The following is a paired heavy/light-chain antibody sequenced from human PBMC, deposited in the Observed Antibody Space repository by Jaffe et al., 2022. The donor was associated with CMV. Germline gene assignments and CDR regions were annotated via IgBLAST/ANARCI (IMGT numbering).Light chain of an antibody. CDR1: QSVLYSSNNKNY. CDR2: WAS. V-gene: IGKV4-1*01. CDR3: QQYYSNSWT. J-gene: IGKJ1*01. Sequence: DIVMTQSPDSLAVSLGERATINCKSSQSVLYSSNNKNYLAWYQQKPGQPPKLLIYWASTRESGVPDRFSGSGSGTDFTLTISSLQAEDVAVYYCQQYYSNSWTFGQGTKVEIK.
Heavy chain of an antibody. CDR3: ARGGGGYDTGEGYDYYYAMDV. CDR1: GYTFSPYG. D-gene: IGHD5-12*01. CDR2: TSPYNGDT. Sequence: QVQLVQSGAEVKKPGASVKVSCKASGYTFSPYGISWVRQAPGQGPEWMGWTSPYNGDTFYAQKFQGRVTMTTDTSSRTAYMELRSLRSDDTAVYYCARGGGGYDTGEGYDYYYAMDVWGQGTTVTVSS. V-gene: IGHV1-18*01. J-gene: IGHJ6*02.